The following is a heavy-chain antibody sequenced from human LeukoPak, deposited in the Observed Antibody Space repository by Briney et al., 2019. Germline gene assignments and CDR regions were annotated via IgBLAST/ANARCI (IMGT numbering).Heavy chain of an antibody. Sequence: ASVKVSCKASGYTFTSYGISWVRQAPGQGLERMVWISAYNGKTNYAQKPQGRVTMTTDTSTSTAYMELRSLRSDDTAVYYCARISPVLRYFDWLLSGGYYFDYWGQGTLVTVSS. V-gene: IGHV1-18*01. CDR3: ARISPVLRYFDWLLSGGYYFDY. CDR1: GYTFTSYG. CDR2: ISAYNGKT. D-gene: IGHD3-9*01. J-gene: IGHJ4*02.